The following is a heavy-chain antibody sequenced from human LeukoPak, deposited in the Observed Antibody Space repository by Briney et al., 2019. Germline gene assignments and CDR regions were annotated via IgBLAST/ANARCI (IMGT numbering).Heavy chain of an antibody. CDR3: ARPLVSGSLAY. CDR1: GXTFSGYW. CDR2: ITGDGTTT. Sequence: GGSLRLSCAASGXTFSGYWMHWVRQAPGEGLVWVSRITGDGTTTNYADSVKGRFTISRDNTKNTLFLQMNSLRAEDTAIYYCARPLVSGSLAYWGQGTLVTVSS. D-gene: IGHD3-10*01. V-gene: IGHV3-74*01. J-gene: IGHJ4*02.